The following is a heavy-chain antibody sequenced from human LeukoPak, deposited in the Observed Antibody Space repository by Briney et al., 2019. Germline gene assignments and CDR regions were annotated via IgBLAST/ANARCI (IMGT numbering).Heavy chain of an antibody. Sequence: PGRSLRLSCTASGFTFSGYGMHWVRQAPGMGLEWVAIISYDGSNTFYGDSVKGRFTISRDNSKKTLYLQMNSLRTEDTAVYYCARDQTAATGVWGTIDYWGQGTLVTVSS. V-gene: IGHV3-30*03. CDR3: ARDQTAATGVWGTIDY. CDR1: GFTFSGYG. J-gene: IGHJ4*02. CDR2: ISYDGSNT. D-gene: IGHD2-8*02.